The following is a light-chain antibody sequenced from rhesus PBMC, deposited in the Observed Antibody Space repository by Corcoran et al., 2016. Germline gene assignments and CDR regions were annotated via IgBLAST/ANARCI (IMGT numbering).Light chain of an antibody. V-gene: IGKV1-22*01. J-gene: IGKJ1*01. CDR3: QQYSTTPWT. Sequence: DIQMTQSPSSLSASVGDTVTITCRASQGISSWLAWYQQKPGTSPKLLIYKASSLQSGVPSRFSGSRSGTDFTLTISILQSEDFATYYCQQYSTTPWTFGQGTKVEIK. CDR2: KAS. CDR1: QGISSW.